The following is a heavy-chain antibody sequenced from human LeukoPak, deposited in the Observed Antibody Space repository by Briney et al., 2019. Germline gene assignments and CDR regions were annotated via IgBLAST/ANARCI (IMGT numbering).Heavy chain of an antibody. V-gene: IGHV4-4*07. CDR2: ISTRGNT. J-gene: IGHJ4*02. CDR1: GGSINNYH. D-gene: IGHD1-1*01. CDR3: VRNWDY. Sequence: SETLSLTCTVSGGSINNYHWSWIRQPAGKGLEWIGRISTRGNTNYNPSLKSRVTMSVDTSNKHFSLKLTSVTAADTAVYYCVRNWDYWGQGTLVTVSS.